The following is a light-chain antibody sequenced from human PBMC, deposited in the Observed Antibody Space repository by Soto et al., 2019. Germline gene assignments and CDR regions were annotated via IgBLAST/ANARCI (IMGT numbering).Light chain of an antibody. J-gene: IGLJ2*01. Sequence: QSVLTQPPSASGTPGQRVTISCSGSRSNIGSNTVNWYQQLPGTAPKLLIYSNNQWPSGVPDRFSGSKSGTSASLAISGLQSEDEADYYCAAWDDSLNGPVFGGGTKVTVL. CDR1: RSNIGSNT. V-gene: IGLV1-44*01. CDR2: SNN. CDR3: AAWDDSLNGPV.